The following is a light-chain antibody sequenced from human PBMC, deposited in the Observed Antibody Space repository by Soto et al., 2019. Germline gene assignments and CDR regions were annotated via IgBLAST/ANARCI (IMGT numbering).Light chain of an antibody. CDR2: AAS. CDR3: QQGHSMPFT. V-gene: IGKV1-39*01. J-gene: IGKJ3*01. Sequence: DIPMTQSPSSLSASVGDRVTITCRASQSITNSLNWYQHKPGKAPTLVVYAASSLQSGVPSRFTGSCSWTDFTLTISSLQPEDFATYFCQQGHSMPFTFGPGTKVDIK. CDR1: QSITNS.